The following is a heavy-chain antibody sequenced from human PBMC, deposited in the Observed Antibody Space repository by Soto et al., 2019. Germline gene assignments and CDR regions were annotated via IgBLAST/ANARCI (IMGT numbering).Heavy chain of an antibody. CDR3: ARHIYSHNAFDS. J-gene: IGHJ3*02. CDR1: GTSVTRNY. Sequence: SETLSLTCNVSGTSVTRNYRTWIRQPPGKGLEWIGYIFYNGNSNTNPALKSRVSMSVDTSKNQFSLEVKSVTAADTAVYYCARHIYSHNAFDSWGQGTMVTVAS. V-gene: IGHV4-59*08. CDR2: IFYNGNS. D-gene: IGHD2-21*01.